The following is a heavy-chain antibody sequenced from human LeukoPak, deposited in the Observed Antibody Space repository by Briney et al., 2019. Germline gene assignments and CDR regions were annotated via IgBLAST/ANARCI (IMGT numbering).Heavy chain of an antibody. Sequence: GASVKVSCKASGYTFTSYGISWVRQAPGQGLEWMGWISAYNGNTNYAQKFQGRVTMTRDTSTSTVYMELSSLRSEDTAVYYCARGFGYIHYWYFDLWGRGTLVTVSS. CDR2: ISAYNGNT. J-gene: IGHJ2*01. V-gene: IGHV1-18*01. CDR1: GYTFTSYG. D-gene: IGHD5-24*01. CDR3: ARGFGYIHYWYFDL.